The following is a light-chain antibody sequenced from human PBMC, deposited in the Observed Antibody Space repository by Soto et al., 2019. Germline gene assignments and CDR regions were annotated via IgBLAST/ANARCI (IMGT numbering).Light chain of an antibody. Sequence: EIVLTQSPGTLSLSPGERATLSCRTSQTVSSTYFAWYQQRPGQAPRLLFYDASTRATGIPDRFSCSGSQRDFTLTISRLEPEDSAIYYCQQFGSSPITFGQGRRL. J-gene: IGKJ5*01. CDR2: DAS. CDR3: QQFGSSPIT. CDR1: QTVSSTY. V-gene: IGKV3-20*01.